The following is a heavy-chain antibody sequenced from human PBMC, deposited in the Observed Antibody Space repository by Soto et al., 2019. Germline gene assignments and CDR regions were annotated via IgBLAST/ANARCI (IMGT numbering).Heavy chain of an antibody. J-gene: IGHJ4*02. CDR3: AREPLT. Sequence: QVQLQESGPGLVKPSQTLSLTCTVSGVSISSGGYYWNWIRQHPGKGLEWIGYIYYSGSTYYNPSLKCRVTISVDTSKNQCSLKLSSVTAADRAVYYCAREPLTWGQGTLVTVSS. V-gene: IGHV4-31*03. CDR1: GVSISSGGYY. CDR2: IYYSGST. D-gene: IGHD1-20*01.